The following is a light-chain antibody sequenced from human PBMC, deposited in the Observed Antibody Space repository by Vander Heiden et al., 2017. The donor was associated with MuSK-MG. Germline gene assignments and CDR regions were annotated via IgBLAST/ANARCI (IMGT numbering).Light chain of an antibody. Sequence: DVEMAKSQSSLSGAVGDSVTVTYRASQSISSYLTWYQQKPGKAPKLLIYAASNLQSGVPSRFSGSGSGTDFTLTISSLQPEDFATYYCQQSYSTPFTFGRGTKLEIK. CDR3: QQSYSTPFT. CDR2: AAS. J-gene: IGKJ2*01. V-gene: IGKV1-39*01. CDR1: QSISSY.